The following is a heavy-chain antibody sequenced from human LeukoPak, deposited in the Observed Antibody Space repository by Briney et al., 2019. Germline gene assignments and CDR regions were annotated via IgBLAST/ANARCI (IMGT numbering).Heavy chain of an antibody. V-gene: IGHV3-21*01. D-gene: IGHD3-3*01. CDR2: ISSSSSYI. CDR3: ARDQTRGPIFGVVIPMDV. CDR1: GFTFSSYS. J-gene: IGHJ6*03. Sequence: GGSLRLSCAASGFTFSSYSMNWVRQAPGKGLEWVSSISSSSSYIYYADSVKGRFTISRDNAKNSLYLQMNSLRAEDTAVYYCARDQTRGPIFGVVIPMDVWGKGTTVTVSS.